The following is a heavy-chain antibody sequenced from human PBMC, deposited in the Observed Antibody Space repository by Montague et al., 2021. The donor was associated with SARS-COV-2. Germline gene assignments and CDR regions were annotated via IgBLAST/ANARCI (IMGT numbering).Heavy chain of an antibody. CDR1: GFTFSSYA. CDR2: ISYDGSNK. V-gene: IGHV3-30*04. CDR3: ARGFRGGYSTFDY. D-gene: IGHD2-21*01. Sequence: SLRLSCAASGFTFSSYAMHWVRQAPGKGLEWVAVISYDGSNKYYADSVKGRFTISRDNSKNTLYLQLNSLRAEDTAVYYCARGFRGGYSTFDYWGQGTLVTVSS. J-gene: IGHJ4*02.